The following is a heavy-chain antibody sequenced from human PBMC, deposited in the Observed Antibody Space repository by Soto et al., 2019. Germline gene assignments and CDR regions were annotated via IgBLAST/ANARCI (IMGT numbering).Heavy chain of an antibody. CDR3: AKAHPHNIVVVPAAMLYYYGMDV. J-gene: IGHJ6*02. CDR1: GFTFSSYA. D-gene: IGHD2-2*01. V-gene: IGHV3-23*01. Sequence: GGSLRLSCAASGFTFSSYAMSWVRQAPGKGLEWVSAISGSGGSTYYADSVKGRFTNSRDNSKNTLYLQMKSLRAEDTAVYYCAKAHPHNIVVVPAAMLYYYGMDVWGQGTTVTVSS. CDR2: ISGSGGST.